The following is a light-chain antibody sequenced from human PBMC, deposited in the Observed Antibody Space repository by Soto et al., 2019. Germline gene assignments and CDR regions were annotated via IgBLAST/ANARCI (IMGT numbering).Light chain of an antibody. J-gene: IGKJ5*01. CDR2: DTS. CDR3: QQYSNWPPIT. CDR1: QSVGSK. V-gene: IGKV3-15*01. Sequence: EIVMGQSPRTLSVSPGERATLSCRASQSVGSKLAWYQQKPGQAPRLLIYDTSTRATGIPARFSGSGSGTEFTLTISSLQSEDFAVYYCQQYSNWPPITFGQGTRLEIK.